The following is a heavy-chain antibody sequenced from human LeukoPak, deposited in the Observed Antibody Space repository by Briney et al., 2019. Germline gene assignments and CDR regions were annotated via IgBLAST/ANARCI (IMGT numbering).Heavy chain of an antibody. D-gene: IGHD6-6*01. V-gene: IGHV4-30-2*01. CDR3: ARDRSSSSFDY. CDR1: GGSISSGGYY. Sequence: PSETLSLTCTVSGGSISSGGYYWSWIRQPPGKGLEWIGYIYHSGSTYYNPSLKSRVTISVDRSKNQFSLKLSSVTAADTAVYYCARDRSSSSFDYWGRGTLVSVSS. J-gene: IGHJ4*02. CDR2: IYHSGST.